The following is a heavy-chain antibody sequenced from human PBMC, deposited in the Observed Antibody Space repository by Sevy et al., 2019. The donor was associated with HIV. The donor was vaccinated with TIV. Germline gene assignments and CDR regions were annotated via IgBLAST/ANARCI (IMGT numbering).Heavy chain of an antibody. CDR1: GYTFTGYY. Sequence: ASVKVSCKASGYTFTGYYMHWVRQAPGQGLEWMGWINPNSGGTNYAQKFQGRVTMTRDTSISTAYMELSRLRSDDTAVYYCARDIWSGYFPTGPSATWGQGTLVTVSS. D-gene: IGHD3-3*01. CDR2: INPNSGGT. J-gene: IGHJ4*02. CDR3: ARDIWSGYFPTGPSAT. V-gene: IGHV1-2*02.